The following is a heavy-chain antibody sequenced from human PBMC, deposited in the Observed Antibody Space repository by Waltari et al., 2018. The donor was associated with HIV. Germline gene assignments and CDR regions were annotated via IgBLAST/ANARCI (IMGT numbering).Heavy chain of an antibody. CDR1: GFPFSTYW. D-gene: IGHD2-15*01. J-gene: IGHJ4*02. V-gene: IGHV3-74*01. CDR2: INSDGSNI. Sequence: EVQLEESGGGLVQPGGSLTLSCVASGFPFSTYWMHWVRQSTAKGLVWVSRINSDGSNINYADSVKGRFTISRDNAKNTLYLQMDSLRAEDTAVYYCVKGYGDWGQGTLVTVSS. CDR3: VKGYGD.